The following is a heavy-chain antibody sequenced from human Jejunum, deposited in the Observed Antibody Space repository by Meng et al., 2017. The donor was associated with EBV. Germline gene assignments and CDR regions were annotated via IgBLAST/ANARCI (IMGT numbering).Heavy chain of an antibody. D-gene: IGHD3-16*01. CDR2: INPNSGGA. J-gene: IGHJ2*01. CDR3: AREGLVGDLRYFDL. Sequence: VQLVQYGAEVKKPGASVKVSCKASAYTFDGYDMHWVRQAPGQGLEWMGRINPNSGGANYAQKFQGRVTMTRDTSISTAYMELSRLRSDDTAVYYCAREGLVGDLRYFDLWGRGTLVTVSS. V-gene: IGHV1-2*06. CDR1: AYTFDGYD.